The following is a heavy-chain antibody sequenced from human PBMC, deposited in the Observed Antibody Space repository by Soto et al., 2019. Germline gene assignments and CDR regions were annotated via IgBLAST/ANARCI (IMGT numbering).Heavy chain of an antibody. V-gene: IGHV1-58*01. D-gene: IGHD1-26*01. CDR3: AADLIGYSGIYYPIVDY. CDR1: GFTFTSSA. Sequence: SVKVSCKASGFTFTSSAVPWVRQARGQRLEWIGWIVVGSGNTNYAQKFQERVTITRDMSTSTAYMELSSLRSEDTAVYYCAADLIGYSGIYYPIVDYCDQGTLVTVSS. J-gene: IGHJ4*02. CDR2: IVVGSGNT.